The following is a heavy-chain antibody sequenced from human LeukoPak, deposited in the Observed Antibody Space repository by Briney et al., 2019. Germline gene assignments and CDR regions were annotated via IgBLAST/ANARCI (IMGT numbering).Heavy chain of an antibody. CDR3: ARADYDFWSGSFDY. J-gene: IGHJ4*02. V-gene: IGHV3-21*01. CDR1: GFPFSSYS. CDR2: ISSSSSYI. D-gene: IGHD3-3*01. Sequence: GGSLRLSCAASGFPFSSYSMNWVRQAPGKGLEWVSSISSSSSYIYYADSVKGRFTISRDNAKNSLYLQIHSLRAEDTAVYYCARADYDFWSGSFDYWGQGTLVTVSS.